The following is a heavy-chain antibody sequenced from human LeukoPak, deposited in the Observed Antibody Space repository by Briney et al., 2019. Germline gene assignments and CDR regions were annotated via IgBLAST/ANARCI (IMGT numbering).Heavy chain of an antibody. D-gene: IGHD2-21*02. Sequence: GGSLRLSCAASGFIFNYYSMNWVRQAPGKGLEWVSYISSSSSSKYYADSVKGRFTISRDSAKKSLYLQMNRLRDEDTAVYYCTKESVTYLDYWGQGTLGTVSS. J-gene: IGHJ4*02. CDR2: ISSSSSSK. CDR3: TKESVTYLDY. V-gene: IGHV3-48*02. CDR1: GFIFNYYS.